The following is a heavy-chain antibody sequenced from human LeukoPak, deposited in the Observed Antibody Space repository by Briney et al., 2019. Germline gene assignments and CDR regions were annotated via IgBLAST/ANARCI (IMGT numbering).Heavy chain of an antibody. CDR1: VFSFCAYC. D-gene: IGHD2-21*02. V-gene: IGHV3-7*01. J-gene: IGHJ4*02. CDR3: ARFGYVSAVDL. CDR2: INPAGTET. Sequence: GGPLTLSCAVSVFSFCAYCMTWPREARGRGLEWVANINPAGTETYYVDPVKGRFTISRDNAKNLLYLQMNSLRAEDTAVYYCARFGYVSAVDLWGQGTLVTVSS.